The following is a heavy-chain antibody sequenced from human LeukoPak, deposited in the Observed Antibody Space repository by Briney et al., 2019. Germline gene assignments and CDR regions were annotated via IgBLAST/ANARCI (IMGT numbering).Heavy chain of an antibody. D-gene: IGHD3-22*01. V-gene: IGHV4-59*01. J-gene: IGHJ5*02. CDR2: IYYSGST. CDR3: ARRGYDSSGYNWFDP. CDR1: GGSISSYY. Sequence: PSETLSLTCTVSGGSISSYYWSWIRQPPGKGLEWIGCIYYSGSTNYNPSLKSRVTISVDTSKNQFSLKLSSVTAADTAVYYCARRGYDSSGYNWFDPWGQGTLVTVSS.